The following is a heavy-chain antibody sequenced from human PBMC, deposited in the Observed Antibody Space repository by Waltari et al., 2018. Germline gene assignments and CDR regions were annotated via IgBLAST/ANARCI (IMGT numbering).Heavy chain of an antibody. V-gene: IGHV4-59*01. CDR2: IYYSGST. J-gene: IGHJ2*01. CDR1: GGSISSYY. CDR3: ARDEAAAGLNYYWYFDL. Sequence: QVQLQESGPGLVKPSETLSLTCTVSGGSISSYYWSWIRQPPGKGLEWIGYIYYSGSTNYNPSLKSRVTISVDTSKNQFSLKLSSVTAADTAVYYCARDEAAAGLNYYWYFDLWGRGTLVIVSS. D-gene: IGHD6-13*01.